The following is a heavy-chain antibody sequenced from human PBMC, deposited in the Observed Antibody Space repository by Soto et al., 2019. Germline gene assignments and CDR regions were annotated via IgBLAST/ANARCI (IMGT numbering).Heavy chain of an antibody. V-gene: IGHV3-7*01. J-gene: IGHJ4*02. D-gene: IGHD5-18*01. CDR1: GFMFSAYW. Sequence: EVQLVESGGGLVQPGGSLRLSCAASGFMFSAYWMSWVRQAPGKGLEWVANIHGDGGKIYYVDSVKGRFTISRDNAKWSLYLQMNSLRAEDTAVYYCARDFYGGYTYGPGDYWGQGALVAVSS. CDR2: IHGDGGKI. CDR3: ARDFYGGYTYGPGDY.